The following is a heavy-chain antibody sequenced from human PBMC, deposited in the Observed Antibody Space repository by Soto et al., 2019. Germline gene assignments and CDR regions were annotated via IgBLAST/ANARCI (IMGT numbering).Heavy chain of an antibody. CDR2: IIPIFGTA. CDR3: ARDRIPHDAFDI. V-gene: IGHV1-69*13. CDR1: GGTFRRYS. Sequence: SVKVSRQASGGTFRRYSLSWVRQAPGQWLEWMGGIIPIFGTANYAQKCQGRVTITADESTSTAYMELSSLRSEDTAVYYCARDRIPHDAFDIWGQGTMVTVSS. D-gene: IGHD2-2*02. J-gene: IGHJ3*02.